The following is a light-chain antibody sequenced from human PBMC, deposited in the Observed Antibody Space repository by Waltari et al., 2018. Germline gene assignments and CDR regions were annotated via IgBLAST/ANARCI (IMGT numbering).Light chain of an antibody. CDR3: LQRSDWPYS. Sequence: EIVMTQSPVTLSLSPGERATLSCRASQSVSSSLAWYQQIPGQAPRLLIYGASTRATGIPDRFSGSGSGTDFTLTISSLEPEDVAVYYCLQRSDWPYSFGQGTKVEIK. J-gene: IGKJ2*03. CDR1: QSVSSS. CDR2: GAS. V-gene: IGKV3-15*01.